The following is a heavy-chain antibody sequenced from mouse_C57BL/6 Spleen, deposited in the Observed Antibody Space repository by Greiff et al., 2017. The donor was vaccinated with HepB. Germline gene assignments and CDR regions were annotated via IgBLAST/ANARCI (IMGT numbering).Heavy chain of an antibody. CDR3: ARWVDYFDY. V-gene: IGHV1-69*01. Sequence: QVQLKQPGAELVMPGASVKLSCKASGYTFTSYWMHWVKQRPGQGLEWIGEIDPSDSYTNYNQKFKGKSTLTVDKSSSTAYMQLSSLTSEDSAVYYCARWVDYFDYWGQGTTLTVSS. D-gene: IGHD1-1*01. CDR1: GYTFTSYW. CDR2: IDPSDSYT. J-gene: IGHJ2*01.